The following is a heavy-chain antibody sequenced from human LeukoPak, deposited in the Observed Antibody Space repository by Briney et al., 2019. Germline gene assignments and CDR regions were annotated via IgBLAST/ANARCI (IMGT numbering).Heavy chain of an antibody. V-gene: IGHV4-39*01. CDR3: ARRNSGNYYGLFDP. J-gene: IGHJ5*02. CDR2: IYYSGNT. CDR1: GGSFSDYY. D-gene: IGHD1-26*01. Sequence: SETLSLTCAVYGGSFSDYYWAWIRQPPGKGLEWIGSIYYSGNTYYNPSLKSRITLSVDTSKNQFSLKLSSVTAADSAVYYCARRNSGNYYGLFDPWGQGTLVTVSS.